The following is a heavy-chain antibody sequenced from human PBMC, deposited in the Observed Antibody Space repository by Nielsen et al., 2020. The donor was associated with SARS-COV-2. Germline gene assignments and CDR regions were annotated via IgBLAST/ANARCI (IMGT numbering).Heavy chain of an antibody. J-gene: IGHJ6*02. CDR1: GGSTSSGGYY. D-gene: IGHD5-12*01. CDR2: IYFSGRT. CDR3: ARESSGYDHYNYGTDV. Sequence: SETLSLTCTVSGGSTSSGGYYWSWIRHHPGKGLEWIGYIYFSGRTCYNPSLKSRVTISVDTSKNQFSLSLRSVTAADTAVYYCARESSGYDHYNYGTDVWGQGTTATVSS. V-gene: IGHV4-31*03.